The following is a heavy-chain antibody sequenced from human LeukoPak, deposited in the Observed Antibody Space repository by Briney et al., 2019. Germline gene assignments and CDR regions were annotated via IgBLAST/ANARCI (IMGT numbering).Heavy chain of an antibody. CDR2: VYSSAST. D-gene: IGHD3-10*01. Sequence: PSETLSLTCTVFGGSISSFYWSWIRQPAGKGLEWIGRVYSSASTYYNPSLKSRVTISVDTSKNQFSLKLTSVTAADTAVYYCARQSGTLVRGVIINTNWFDPWGQGTLVTVSS. J-gene: IGHJ5*02. CDR1: GGSISSFY. V-gene: IGHV4-4*07. CDR3: ARQSGTLVRGVIINTNWFDP.